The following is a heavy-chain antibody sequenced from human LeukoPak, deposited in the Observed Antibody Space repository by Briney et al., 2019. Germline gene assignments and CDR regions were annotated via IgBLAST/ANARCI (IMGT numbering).Heavy chain of an antibody. CDR1: GFTFSSYG. J-gene: IGHJ4*02. CDR3: AKVRVGYSYGSEAGFFDY. CDR2: ISYDGSNK. V-gene: IGHV3-30*18. D-gene: IGHD5-18*01. Sequence: PGGSLRLSCAASGFTFSSYGMHWVRQAPGKGLEWVAVISYDGSNKYYADSAKGRFTISRDNSKNTLYLQMNSLRAEDTAVYYCAKVRVGYSYGSEAGFFDYWGQGTLVTVSS.